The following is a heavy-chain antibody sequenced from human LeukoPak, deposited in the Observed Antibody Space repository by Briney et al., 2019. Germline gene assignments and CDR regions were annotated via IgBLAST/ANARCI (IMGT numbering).Heavy chain of an antibody. CDR1: GFTFSSYA. Sequence: GGSLRLSCAASGFTFSSYAMHWVRQAPGKGLEWVAVISYDGSNKYYADSVKGRFTISRDNSKNTLYLQMNSLGAEDTAVYYCARDKTQLYYFDYWGQGTLVTVSS. CDR3: ARDKTQLYYFDY. CDR2: ISYDGSNK. V-gene: IGHV3-30-3*01. D-gene: IGHD1-1*01. J-gene: IGHJ4*02.